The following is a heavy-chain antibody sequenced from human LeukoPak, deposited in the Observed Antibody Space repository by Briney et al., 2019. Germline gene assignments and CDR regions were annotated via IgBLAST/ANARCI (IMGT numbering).Heavy chain of an antibody. CDR1: GGSISIYY. D-gene: IGHD3-3*01. CDR2: IYYSGSN. Sequence: SETLSLTCTVCGGSISIYYWRWIRQPPGKGLEWSGYIYYSGSNNHHPSLKGRVTISVDTSKNQFSLKLSSVTAADTAVYYCARATYYDFWSGYGPPQYGMDDWGQGTTVTVSS. V-gene: IGHV4-59*01. J-gene: IGHJ6*02. CDR3: ARATYYDFWSGYGPPQYGMDD.